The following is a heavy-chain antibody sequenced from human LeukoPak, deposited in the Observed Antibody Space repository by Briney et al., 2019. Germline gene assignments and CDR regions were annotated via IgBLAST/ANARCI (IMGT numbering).Heavy chain of an antibody. J-gene: IGHJ5*02. CDR3: ARDFEAVAGLFWFDP. CDR2: ISSSSSYI. CDR1: GFTFSSYE. D-gene: IGHD6-19*01. V-gene: IGHV3-21*01. Sequence: GGSLRLSCAASGFTFSSYEMNWVRQAPGKGLEWVSSISSSSSYIYYADSVKGRFTISRDNAKNSLYLQMNSLRAEDTAVYYCARDFEAVAGLFWFDPWGQGTLVTVSS.